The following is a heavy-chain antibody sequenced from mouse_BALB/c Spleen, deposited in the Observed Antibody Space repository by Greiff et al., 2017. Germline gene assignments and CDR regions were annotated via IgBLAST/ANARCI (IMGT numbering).Heavy chain of an antibody. CDR3: ARGDRYDGAMDY. Sequence: VQLQQSGPELVKPGASVRISCKASGYTFTSYYMHWVKQRPGQGLEWIGWIYPGNVNTKYNEKFKGKATLTADKSSSTAYMQLSSLTSEDSAVYFCARGDRYDGAMDYWGQGTSVTVSS. J-gene: IGHJ4*01. V-gene: IGHV1S56*01. CDR2: IYPGNVNT. D-gene: IGHD2-14*01. CDR1: GYTFTSYY.